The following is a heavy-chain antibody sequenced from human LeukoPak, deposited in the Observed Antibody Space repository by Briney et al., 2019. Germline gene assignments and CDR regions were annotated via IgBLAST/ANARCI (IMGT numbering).Heavy chain of an antibody. CDR2: IYPGDSDT. CDR3: ARRSYCGGDCYSDY. CDR1: GYSFTSYW. J-gene: IGHJ4*02. Sequence: GESLKISCKGSGYSFTSYWIGWVRQMPGKGLEWMGIIYPGDSDTRYSPSFQGQVTISADKSINTAYLHWSSLKASDTSVYYCARRSYCGGDCYSDYWGQGTLVIVSS. V-gene: IGHV5-51*01. D-gene: IGHD2-21*01.